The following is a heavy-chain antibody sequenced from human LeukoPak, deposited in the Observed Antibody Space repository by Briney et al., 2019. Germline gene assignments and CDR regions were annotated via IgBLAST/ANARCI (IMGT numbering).Heavy chain of an antibody. D-gene: IGHD1-26*01. Sequence: PSETLSLTCAVSGYSISSGYYWGWIRQPPGKGLEWIGSIYHSGSTYYNPSLKSRVTISVATSKNQFSLKLSSVTAADTAVYYCARGGGSYYKNAFDIWGQGTMVTVSS. CDR1: GYSISSGYY. CDR3: ARGGGSYYKNAFDI. J-gene: IGHJ3*02. CDR2: IYHSGST. V-gene: IGHV4-38-2*01.